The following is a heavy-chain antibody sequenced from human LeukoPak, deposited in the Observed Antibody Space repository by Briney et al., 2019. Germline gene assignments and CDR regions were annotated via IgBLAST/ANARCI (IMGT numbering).Heavy chain of an antibody. CDR3: ARERRVRGGDLDAFDI. J-gene: IGHJ3*02. Sequence: GGSLRLSCAASGFTFSSYGMHWVRQAPGKGLEWVAFIRYDGSNKYYADSVKGRFTISRDNSKNTLYLQMNSLRAEDTAVYYCARERRVRGGDLDAFDIWGQGTMVTVSS. D-gene: IGHD3-10*01. V-gene: IGHV3-30*02. CDR1: GFTFSSYG. CDR2: IRYDGSNK.